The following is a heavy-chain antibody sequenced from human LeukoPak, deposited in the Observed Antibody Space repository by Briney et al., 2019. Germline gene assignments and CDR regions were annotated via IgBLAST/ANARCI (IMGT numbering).Heavy chain of an antibody. D-gene: IGHD2-15*01. Sequence: SETLSLTCTVSGVSISSYYWSWIRQPAGKGLEWIGRINTSGSTNYNPSLNSRVTISVDKSKNHLSLNLSSVTVADTAVYYCARDWRYCSGGSCSYYFDYWGQGALGTVSS. V-gene: IGHV4-4*07. CDR2: INTSGST. J-gene: IGHJ4*02. CDR1: GVSISSYY. CDR3: ARDWRYCSGGSCSYYFDY.